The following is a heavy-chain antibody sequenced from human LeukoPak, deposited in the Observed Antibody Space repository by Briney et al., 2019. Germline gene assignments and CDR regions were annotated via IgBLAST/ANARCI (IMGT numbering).Heavy chain of an antibody. CDR1: GFTFSSYA. CDR3: VRDNPRCCGVVPANIDDY. J-gene: IGHJ4*02. CDR2: ISGRGDST. D-gene: IGHD2-15*01. V-gene: IGHV3-23*01. Sequence: GGSLRLSCAASGFTFSSYAVSWVRQAPGKGLEWVSTISGRGDSTYYADSVKGRFTISRDNAKNSLYLQMHSLRAEDTAVYYCVRDNPRCCGVVPANIDDYWGQGTLVTVSS.